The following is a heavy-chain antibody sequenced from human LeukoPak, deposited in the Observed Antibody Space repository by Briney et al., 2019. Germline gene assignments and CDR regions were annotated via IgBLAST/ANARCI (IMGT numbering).Heavy chain of an antibody. D-gene: IGHD1-26*01. CDR1: GYTFTSYG. CDR2: ISGYNGNT. Sequence: VSVTVSCKASGYTFTSYGISWVRQAPGQGLEWMGWISGYNGNTNYAQILQSRVTMTTDTSTSTAYMELSSLRSEDTAVYYCARDSYIVGATSGLAHGFDYWGQATMV. V-gene: IGHV1-18*01. J-gene: IGHJ4*02. CDR3: ARDSYIVGATSGLAHGFDY.